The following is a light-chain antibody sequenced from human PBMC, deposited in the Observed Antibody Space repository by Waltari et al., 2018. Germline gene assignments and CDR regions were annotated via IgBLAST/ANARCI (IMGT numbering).Light chain of an antibody. CDR2: AAS. CDR3: QQYYSYPQT. CDR1: QGISSY. J-gene: IGKJ1*01. Sequence: AIRITQSPSSLSASTGDRVTITCRASQGISSYLAWYQQKPGKAPKLLIYAASTLQSGVPSRFSGSGSGTDFTLTLSCLQSEDFATYYCQQYYSYPQTFGQGTKVEIK. V-gene: IGKV1-8*01.